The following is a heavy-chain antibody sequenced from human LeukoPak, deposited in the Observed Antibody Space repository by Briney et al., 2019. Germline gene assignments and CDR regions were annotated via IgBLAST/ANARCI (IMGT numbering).Heavy chain of an antibody. CDR2: IYYSGST. D-gene: IGHD3-9*01. CDR1: GGSISSSSYY. V-gene: IGHV4-39*01. CDR3: ARLRWTLTYYDILTGQQGYYFDY. Sequence: PSETLSLTCTVSGGSISSSSYYWGWIRQPPGKGLEWIGSIYYSGSTYYNPSLKSRVTISVDTSKNQFSLKLSSVTAADTAVYYCARLRWTLTYYDILTGQQGYYFDYWGQGTLVTVSS. J-gene: IGHJ4*02.